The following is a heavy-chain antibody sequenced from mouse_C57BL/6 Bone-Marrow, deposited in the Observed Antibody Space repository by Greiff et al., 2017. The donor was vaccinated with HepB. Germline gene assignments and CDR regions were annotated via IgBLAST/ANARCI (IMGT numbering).Heavy chain of an antibody. CDR1: GYTFTSYW. Sequence: QVQLQQPGAELVRPGTSVKLSCKASGYTFTSYWMHWVKQRPGQGLEWIGVIDPSDSYTNYNQKFKGKATLTVDTSSSTAYMQLSSLTSDDSAVYYCARCVYYDYAYYFDYWGQGTTLTVSS. CDR3: ARCVYYDYAYYFDY. CDR2: IDPSDSYT. D-gene: IGHD2-4*01. J-gene: IGHJ2*01. V-gene: IGHV1-59*01.